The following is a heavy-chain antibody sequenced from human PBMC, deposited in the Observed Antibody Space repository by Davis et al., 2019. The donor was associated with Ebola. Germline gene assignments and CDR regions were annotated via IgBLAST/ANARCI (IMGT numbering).Heavy chain of an antibody. V-gene: IGHV3-23*01. CDR2: VGGSGTGT. CDR1: GFTFSSYG. J-gene: IGHJ4*02. CDR3: ARASRTTVTILDY. D-gene: IGHD4-17*01. Sequence: GESLKISCAASGFTFSSYGMHWVRQAPGKGLEWVASVGGSGTGTHYADSVKGRFTISRDNSKNMVYLQMNSLRDEDTAVYYCARASRTTVTILDYWGQGTLVTVSS.